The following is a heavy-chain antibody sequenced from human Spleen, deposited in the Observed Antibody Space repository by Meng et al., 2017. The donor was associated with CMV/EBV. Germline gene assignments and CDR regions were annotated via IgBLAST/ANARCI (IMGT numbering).Heavy chain of an antibody. D-gene: IGHD6-13*01. CDR3: ARGMWTAAE. J-gene: IGHJ4*02. Sequence: ASVKVSCKASGYTFTGYYMHWVRQAPGQGLEWMGWMNPNSGNTGYAQKFQGRVTITRNTSISTAYMELSSLRSEDTAVYYCARGMWTAAEWGQGTLVTVSS. CDR1: GYTFTGYY. CDR2: MNPNSGNT. V-gene: IGHV1-8*03.